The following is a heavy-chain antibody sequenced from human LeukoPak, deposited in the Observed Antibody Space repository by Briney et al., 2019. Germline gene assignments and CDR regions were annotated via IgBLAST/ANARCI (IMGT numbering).Heavy chain of an antibody. CDR2: INPNSGGT. J-gene: IGHJ4*02. Sequence: ASVKVSCKASGYTFTSNGLGWVRQAPGQGLEWMGWINPNSGGTNYAQKFQGRVTMTRDTSISTAYMELSRLRSDDTAVYYCARDGGYYGSGVEAEFDYWGQGTLVTVSS. CDR3: ARDGGYYGSGVEAEFDY. CDR1: GYTFTSNG. D-gene: IGHD3-10*01. V-gene: IGHV1-2*02.